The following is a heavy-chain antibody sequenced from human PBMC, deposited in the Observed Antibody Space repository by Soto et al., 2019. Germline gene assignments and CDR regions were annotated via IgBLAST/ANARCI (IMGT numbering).Heavy chain of an antibody. CDR2: ISNGGSST. Sequence: EVQLVESGGGLVQPGGSLRLSCVASGFTFSSYWMHWVRQAPGKGLVWVSSISNGGSSTSYADAVKGRFSISRDNAKNTLYLQMNSLRAEDTAVYYCARLPNKSPQNWGQGTLVIVSP. V-gene: IGHV3-74*01. CDR1: GFTFSSYW. J-gene: IGHJ1*01. CDR3: ARLPNKSPQN.